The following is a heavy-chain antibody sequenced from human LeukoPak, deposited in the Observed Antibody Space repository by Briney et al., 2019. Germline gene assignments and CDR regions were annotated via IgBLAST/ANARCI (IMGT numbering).Heavy chain of an antibody. J-gene: IGHJ4*02. Sequence: ASVKVSCKASGYTFTSYAMHWVRQAPGQRLEWMGWINAGNGNTKYSQKFQGRVTITRDTSTDTAYMELSSLRSEDTAVYYCAVGGHYGGNSLEFDYWGQGTLVTVSS. V-gene: IGHV1-3*01. CDR2: INAGNGNT. D-gene: IGHD4-23*01. CDR3: AVGGHYGGNSLEFDY. CDR1: GYTFTSYA.